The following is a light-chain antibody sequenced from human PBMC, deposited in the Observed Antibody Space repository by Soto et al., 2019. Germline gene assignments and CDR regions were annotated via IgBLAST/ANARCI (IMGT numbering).Light chain of an antibody. CDR2: LAS. CDR1: QSISRY. CDR3: QQSFSSPPVT. Sequence: DIPVTQSPSSLSAAVGDRVTITCRTSQSISRYLHWYQQRPGRAPTLLISLASSLESGVPSRFSGSGSGTEFTLTISSLQPEDFATYYCQQSFSSPPVTFGGGTRVEI. J-gene: IGKJ4*01. V-gene: IGKV1-39*01.